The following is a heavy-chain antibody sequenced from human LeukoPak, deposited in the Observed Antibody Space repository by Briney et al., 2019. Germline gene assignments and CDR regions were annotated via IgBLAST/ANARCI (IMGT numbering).Heavy chain of an antibody. Sequence: ASETLSLTCAVYADSFSGYYWSWIRQPPGKGLEWIGEINHSGSTNYSPSLKSRVTISVDTSKNQFSLRLNSMTAADTAVYYCATGGTLASFENWGQGTLVTVSS. CDR3: ATGGTLASFEN. CDR1: ADSFSGYY. V-gene: IGHV4-34*01. D-gene: IGHD3-16*01. CDR2: INHSGST. J-gene: IGHJ4*02.